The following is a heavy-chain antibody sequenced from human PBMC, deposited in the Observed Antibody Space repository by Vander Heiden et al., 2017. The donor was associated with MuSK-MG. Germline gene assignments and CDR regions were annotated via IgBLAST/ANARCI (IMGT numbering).Heavy chain of an antibody. CDR2: IYYSAST. D-gene: IGHD3-16*01. J-gene: IGHJ5*02. CDR3: ARHRADYVWGPSWFDP. Sequence: QLQLQESGPGLVKPSETLSLTCSVSGGPISSRSYYWGWIRQPPGKGLDWIGSIYYSASTYHNPSLKSRVTMSVDTSKNQFSLKLSSVTAADTAVYYGARHRADYVWGPSWFDPWGQGTLVTVSS. CDR1: GGPISSRSYY. V-gene: IGHV4-39*01.